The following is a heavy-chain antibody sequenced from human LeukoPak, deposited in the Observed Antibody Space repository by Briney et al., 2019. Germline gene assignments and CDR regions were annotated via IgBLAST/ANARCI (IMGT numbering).Heavy chain of an antibody. J-gene: IGHJ4*02. CDR3: ARDEDYGYDY. CDR1: GGTFSSYA. CDR2: INPNSGGT. Sequence: GASVKVSCKASGGTFSSYAISWVRQAPGQGLEWMGWINPNSGGTNYAQKFQGRVTMTRDTSISTAYMELSRLRSDDTAVYYCARDEDYGYDYWGQGTLVTVSS. V-gene: IGHV1-2*02. D-gene: IGHD4-17*01.